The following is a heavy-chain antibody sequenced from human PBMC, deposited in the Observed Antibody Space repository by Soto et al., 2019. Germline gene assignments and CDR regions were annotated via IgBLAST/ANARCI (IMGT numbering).Heavy chain of an antibody. CDR2: IGGSTKTT. V-gene: IGHV3-23*01. CDR3: ARVALGASGASTYYLDC. Sequence: GGSLRLSCAASGFTFGTYAMRWVRQAPGKGLEWVSAIGGSTKTTYYADSVKGRFTISRDNPKDTLYLQMNNLRVEDTAVYFCARVALGASGASTYYLDCWGQGTQVTVSS. D-gene: IGHD3-10*01. J-gene: IGHJ4*02. CDR1: GFTFGTYA.